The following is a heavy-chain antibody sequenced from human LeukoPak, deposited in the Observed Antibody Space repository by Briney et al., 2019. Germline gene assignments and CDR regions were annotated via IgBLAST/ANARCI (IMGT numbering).Heavy chain of an antibody. J-gene: IGHJ4*02. CDR1: GFMLSVYY. V-gene: IGHV3-11*03. CDR2: ISPTGSYT. Sequence: GGSLRLSCEASGFMLSVYYMSWFRLAPGKGLEWIGYISPTGSYTTYADSVRGRFTISRDNAKNLLFLQMNDLTTDDTAVYYCARKLGGAQCGGDCFFDHWGQGTRVAVSS. CDR3: ARKLGGAQCGGDCFFDH. D-gene: IGHD2-21*02.